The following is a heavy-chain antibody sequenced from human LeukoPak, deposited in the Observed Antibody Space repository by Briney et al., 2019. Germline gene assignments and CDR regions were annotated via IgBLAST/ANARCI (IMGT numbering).Heavy chain of an antibody. Sequence: ASVKVSCKASGGTFISYAISWVRQAPGQGLEWMGGIIPIFGTANYAQKFQGRVTITADESTSTAYMELSSLRSEDTAVYYCASHPGGARGSSSLSSYTDYWGQGTLVTVSS. D-gene: IGHD6-6*01. CDR1: GGTFISYA. J-gene: IGHJ4*02. CDR3: ASHPGGARGSSSLSSYTDY. CDR2: IIPIFGTA. V-gene: IGHV1-69*13.